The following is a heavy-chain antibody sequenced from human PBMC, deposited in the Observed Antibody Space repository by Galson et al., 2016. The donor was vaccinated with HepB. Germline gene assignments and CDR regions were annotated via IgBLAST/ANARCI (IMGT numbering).Heavy chain of an antibody. V-gene: IGHV6-1*01. J-gene: IGHJ4*02. Sequence: CAISGDSVFTNSVTWNWLRQSPSRGLEWLGRTYYRSKWNSDYVLSVKSRVTISIDKSKNQFSLNLTSVTAADTAVYYCAKVSLYRGYDQRTFDYWGQGTLVTVSS. CDR3: AKVSLYRGYDQRTFDY. CDR1: GDSVFTNSVT. D-gene: IGHD5-12*01. CDR2: TYYRSKWNS.